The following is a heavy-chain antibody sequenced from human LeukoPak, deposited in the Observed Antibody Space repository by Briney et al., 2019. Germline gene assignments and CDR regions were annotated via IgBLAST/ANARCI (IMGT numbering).Heavy chain of an antibody. J-gene: IGHJ5*02. D-gene: IGHD6-13*01. CDR1: GYSFTNYW. V-gene: IGHV5-51*01. CDR3: ARQYSSSLNWFDP. CDR2: IYPGDSDT. Sequence: GESLKISCKGSGYSFTNYWIGWVRQVPGKGLEWMGIIYPGDSDTRYSPSFQGQVTISADKSTSTAYLQWSSLKASDTAMYYCARQYSSSLNWFDPWGQGTLVTVSS.